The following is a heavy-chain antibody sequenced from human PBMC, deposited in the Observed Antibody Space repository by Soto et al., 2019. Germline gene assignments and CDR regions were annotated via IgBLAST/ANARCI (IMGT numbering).Heavy chain of an antibody. J-gene: IGHJ5*02. D-gene: IGHD6-6*01. CDR1: GYTFSNYG. CDR3: ARGGAAARTYNWFDP. CDR2: ISPYNGDT. V-gene: IGHV1-18*04. Sequence: QVQLVQSGAEMTKPGASVKVSCQTSGYTFSNYGISWVRQAPGQGLEWLAWISPYNGDTKYVQGLQGRITVTTDTSTRTSYLEPRSLRSDDTAFYYCARGGAAARTYNWFDPWGQGTLVTVS.